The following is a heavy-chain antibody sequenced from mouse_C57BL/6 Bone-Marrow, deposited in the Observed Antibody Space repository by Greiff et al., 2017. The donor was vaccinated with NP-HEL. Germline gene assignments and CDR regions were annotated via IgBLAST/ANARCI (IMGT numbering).Heavy chain of an antibody. Sequence: QVQLQQSGAELVRPGTSVKVSCKASGYAFTNYLIEWVKQRPGQGLEWIGVINPGSGGTNYNEKFKGKATLTADKSSSTAYMQLSSLTSEDSAVYFCARFGYDYDGSFAYGGQGTLVTVSA. J-gene: IGHJ3*01. CDR2: INPGSGGT. D-gene: IGHD2-4*01. CDR1: GYAFTNYL. V-gene: IGHV1-54*01. CDR3: ARFGYDYDGSFAY.